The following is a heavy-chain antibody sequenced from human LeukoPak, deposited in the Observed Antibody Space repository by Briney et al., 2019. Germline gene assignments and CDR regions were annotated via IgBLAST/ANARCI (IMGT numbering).Heavy chain of an antibody. J-gene: IGHJ4*02. CDR2: IYYSGST. CDR1: GGSISSSSYY. D-gene: IGHD1-26*01. V-gene: IGHV4-39*07. Sequence: PSETLSLTCTVSGGSISSSSYYWGWIRQPPGKGLEWIGSIYYSGSTYYNPSLKSRVTISVDTSKNQFSLKLSSVTAADTAVYYCARVRGSYFLDYWGQGTLVTVSS. CDR3: ARVRGSYFLDY.